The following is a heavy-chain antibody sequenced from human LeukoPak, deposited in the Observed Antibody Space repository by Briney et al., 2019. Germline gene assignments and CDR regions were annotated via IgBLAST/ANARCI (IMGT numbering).Heavy chain of an antibody. CDR3: ARDYFDSSDYPQTYYYYYMDV. J-gene: IGHJ6*03. V-gene: IGHV3-7*01. Sequence: PGGSLRLSCAASGFTFSSYWMSWVRQAPGKGLEWVANIKQDGSDKYYVDSVKGRFTISRDNAKNSVYLQMNSLRAEDTAIYYCARDYFDSSDYPQTYYYYYMDVWGKGTTVTVSS. CDR1: GFTFSSYW. CDR2: IKQDGSDK. D-gene: IGHD3-22*01.